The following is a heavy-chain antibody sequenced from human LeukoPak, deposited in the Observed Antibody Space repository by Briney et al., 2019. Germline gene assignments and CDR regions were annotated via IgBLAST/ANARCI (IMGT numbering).Heavy chain of an antibody. J-gene: IGHJ3*02. D-gene: IGHD3-16*01. Sequence: GGSLRLSCAASGFTFSSYEMHWVRQATGKGLGWVSGIGTAGDTYYPDSVKGRFTISREDDKNSLYLQMHSLRAGDTAVYYCVRDLTGENAFDIWGQGTMVTVSS. CDR2: IGTAGDT. CDR3: VRDLTGENAFDI. V-gene: IGHV3-13*01. CDR1: GFTFSSYE.